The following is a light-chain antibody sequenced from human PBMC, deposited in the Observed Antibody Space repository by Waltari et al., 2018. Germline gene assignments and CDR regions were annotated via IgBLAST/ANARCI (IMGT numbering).Light chain of an antibody. CDR3: SSYAGSSYV. Sequence: QSALTQPPSASGSLGQSVTISRTGTSSDVGNYNYVSWYQQHPGRAPKLIIYDVNRRPSGVPDRFSGSKSGNTASLAVSGLQPEDEADYYCSSYAGSSYVFGTGTTVTVL. V-gene: IGLV2-8*01. CDR2: DVN. J-gene: IGLJ1*01. CDR1: SSDVGNYNY.